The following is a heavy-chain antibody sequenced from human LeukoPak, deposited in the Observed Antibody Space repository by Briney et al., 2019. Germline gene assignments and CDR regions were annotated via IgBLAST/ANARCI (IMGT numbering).Heavy chain of an antibody. CDR2: INPNSGGT. CDR1: GYTFTGYY. CDR3: AREIELYYYDSSGYLPDDY. J-gene: IGHJ4*02. D-gene: IGHD3-22*01. V-gene: IGHV1-2*02. Sequence: ASVKVSCKASGYTFTGYYMHWVRQAPGQGLEWMGWINPNSGGTNYAQKFQGRVTMTRDTSISTAYMELSRLRSDDTAVYCCAREIELYYYDSSGYLPDDYWGQGTLVTVSS.